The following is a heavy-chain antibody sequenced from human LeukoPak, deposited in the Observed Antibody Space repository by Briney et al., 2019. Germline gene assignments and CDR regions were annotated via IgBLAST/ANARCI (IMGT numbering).Heavy chain of an antibody. V-gene: IGHV4-4*07. J-gene: IGHJ3*02. D-gene: IGHD6-6*01. CDR3: ARDLWYSSSSYDAFDI. Sequence: SETLSLTCTVSGGSISSYYWSWIRQPAGKGLEWIGRIYISGSTNYNPSLKSRVTMSVDTSKNQFSLKLSSVTAADTAVYYCARDLWYSSSSYDAFDIWGQGTMVTVSS. CDR2: IYISGST. CDR1: GGSISSYY.